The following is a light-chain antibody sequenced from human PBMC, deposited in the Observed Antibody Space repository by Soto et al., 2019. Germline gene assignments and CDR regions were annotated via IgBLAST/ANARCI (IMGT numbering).Light chain of an antibody. J-gene: IGKJ2*02. V-gene: IGKV2-28*01. CDR1: QSLLHSNGYNY. Sequence: DIVMTQSPLSLPVTPGEPASISCRSSQSLLHSNGYNYLDWYLQKPGQSPQLLIYLCSNRASGVPDRFSGSGSGTDCTLKISRVEAEDVGVYYCMQALQTPCTFGQGTKLEIK. CDR2: LCS. CDR3: MQALQTPCT.